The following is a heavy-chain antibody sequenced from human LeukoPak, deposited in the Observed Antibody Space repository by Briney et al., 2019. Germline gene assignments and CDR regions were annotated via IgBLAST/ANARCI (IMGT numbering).Heavy chain of an antibody. V-gene: IGHV1-8*03. CDR1: GYTFTSYD. CDR3: ARGRNRITIFGVVSTYYFDY. D-gene: IGHD3-3*01. J-gene: IGHJ4*02. Sequence: ASVKVSCKASGYTFTSYDINWVRQAPGQGLEWMGWMNPNSSNTGYAQKFQGRVTITRNTSISTAYMELSSLRSEDTAVYYCARGRNRITIFGVVSTYYFDYWGQGTLVSVSS. CDR2: MNPNSSNT.